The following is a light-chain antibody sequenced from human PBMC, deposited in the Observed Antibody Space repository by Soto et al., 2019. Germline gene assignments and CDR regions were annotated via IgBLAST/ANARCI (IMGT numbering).Light chain of an antibody. V-gene: IGLV1-47*01. CDR2: KNY. Sequence: QSVLTQPPSASGTPGQRVTISCSVSGSNIGSNYVYWYQHLPGTAPKLLIYKNYQRPSGVPDRFSGSKSDTSASLAISGLRSEDEADYFCVAWDDSLSGHVFGTGTKVTVL. CDR1: GSNIGSNY. CDR3: VAWDDSLSGHV. J-gene: IGLJ1*01.